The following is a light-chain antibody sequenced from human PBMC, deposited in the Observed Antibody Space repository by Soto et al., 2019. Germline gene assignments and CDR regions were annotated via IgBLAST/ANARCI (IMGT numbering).Light chain of an antibody. CDR3: QEYYTSPMCT. Sequence: DIVMTQSPDSLAVSLGERATINCKSSQSVLNSVNNKNYLAWYQQKPGQPPNLLIYWASTRESGVPDRFSGCGSGTDFTFTISSLQAEDVAVDFCQEYYTSPMCTFGQGTKLEIK. J-gene: IGKJ2*02. V-gene: IGKV4-1*01. CDR1: QSVLNSVNNKNY. CDR2: WAS.